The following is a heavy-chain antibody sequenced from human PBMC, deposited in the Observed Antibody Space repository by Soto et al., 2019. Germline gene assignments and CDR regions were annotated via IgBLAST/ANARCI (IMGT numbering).Heavy chain of an antibody. CDR3: AGGNECCGNSDDFDV. J-gene: IGHJ3*01. D-gene: IGHD5-12*01. CDR2: ILPFFGTA. V-gene: IGHV1-69*12. Sequence: QVQLVQSGAEVKKPGSSVKVSCKASGGSFRREAINWVRQARGQGPEWMRGILPFFGTADYAQKFEGRVTLTAAVSTTTVYMELGSQSLEDTAVYYCAGGNECCGNSDDFDVWGQGTMVIVSS. CDR1: GGSFRREA.